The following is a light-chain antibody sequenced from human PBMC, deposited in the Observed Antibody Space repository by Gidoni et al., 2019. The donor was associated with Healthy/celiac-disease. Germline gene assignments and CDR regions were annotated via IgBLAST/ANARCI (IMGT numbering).Light chain of an antibody. CDR1: SSNIGSNT. J-gene: IGLJ2*01. CDR2: SNN. CDR3: AAWDDSLNGVV. Sequence: VLTQPPSASGTPGQRVTISCSGSSSNIGSNTVNWYQQLPGTAPKLLIYSNNQRPSGVPDRFSGSKSGTSASLAISGLQSEDEADYYCAAWDDSLNGVVFGGGTKLTVL. V-gene: IGLV1-44*01.